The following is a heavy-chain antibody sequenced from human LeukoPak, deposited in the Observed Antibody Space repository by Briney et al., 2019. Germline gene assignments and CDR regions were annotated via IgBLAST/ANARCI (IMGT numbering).Heavy chain of an antibody. CDR2: ISGSGGST. CDR1: GFTFSSYA. J-gene: IGHJ4*02. Sequence: GGSLRLSCAASGFTFSSYAMSWVRQALGKGLEWVSAISGSGGSTYYADSVKGRFTISRDNSKNTLYLQMNSLRAEDTAVYYCTTDLYPNYGDYSLWDYWGQGTLVTVSS. V-gene: IGHV3-23*01. CDR3: TTDLYPNYGDYSLWDY. D-gene: IGHD4-17*01.